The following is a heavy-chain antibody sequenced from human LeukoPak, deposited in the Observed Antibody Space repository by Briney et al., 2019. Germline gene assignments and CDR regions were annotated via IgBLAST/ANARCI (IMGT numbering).Heavy chain of an antibody. D-gene: IGHD2/OR15-2a*01. CDR1: GYTFTDYY. J-gene: IGHJ4*02. CDR2: FNPNSGGT. CDR3: ARDASTTRVISASDN. V-gene: IGHV1-2*02. Sequence: ASVKVSCKASGYTFTDYYLHWVRQAPGQGLEWMGRFNPNSGGTDYAQMFQGRVTMTGDTSINTAYMELSGLRSDDTAVYYCARDASTTRVISASDNWGQGTLVTVSS.